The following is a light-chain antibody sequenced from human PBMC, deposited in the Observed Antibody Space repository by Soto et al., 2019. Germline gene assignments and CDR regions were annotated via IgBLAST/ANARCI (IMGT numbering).Light chain of an antibody. Sequence: EIVLTQSPGTLPLSTGERVSLSCRASQSVASYHLAWYQQQPGQAPRLLIFATSSRATGIPDSFSGSGCGTDFILTISRLEPEDFAVYYFQQHGRAQLTFGGGTKVEIK. CDR3: QQHGRAQLT. CDR2: ATS. CDR1: QSVASYH. J-gene: IGKJ4*01. V-gene: IGKV3-20*01.